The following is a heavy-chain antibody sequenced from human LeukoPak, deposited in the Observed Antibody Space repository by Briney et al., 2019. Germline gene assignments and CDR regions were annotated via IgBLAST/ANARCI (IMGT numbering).Heavy chain of an antibody. J-gene: IGHJ4*02. V-gene: IGHV3-23*01. D-gene: IGHD3-22*01. CDR2: ISGSGGST. Sequence: GGSLRLSCAASGFTFSSYAMSWVRQAPGKGLEWVSAISGSGGSTYYADSVKGRFTISRDNSKNTLYLQMNSLRAEDTAVYYCATHAPDYYDSSGYDEYYFDYWGQGTLVTVSS. CDR1: GFTFSSYA. CDR3: ATHAPDYYDSSGYDEYYFDY.